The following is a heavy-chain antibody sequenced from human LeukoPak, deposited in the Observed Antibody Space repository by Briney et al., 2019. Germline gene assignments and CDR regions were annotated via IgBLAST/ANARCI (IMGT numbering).Heavy chain of an antibody. J-gene: IGHJ4*02. V-gene: IGHV4-34*01. D-gene: IGHD4-17*01. Sequence: SSETLSLTCAVYGGSFSGYYWSWIRQPPGKGLEWIGEINHSGSTNYNPSLKSRVTISVDTSKNQFSLKLISVTAADTAVYYCARDKRGYGDYVDYWGQGTLVTVSS. CDR2: INHSGST. CDR1: GGSFSGYY. CDR3: ARDKRGYGDYVDY.